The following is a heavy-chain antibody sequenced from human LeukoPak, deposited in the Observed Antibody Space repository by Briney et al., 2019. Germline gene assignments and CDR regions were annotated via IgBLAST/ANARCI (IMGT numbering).Heavy chain of an antibody. CDR1: GCTFSSYA. Sequence: PGGSLRLSCAASGCTFSSYAMSWVRQAPGKGLEWVSAISGSGGSTYYSDSVKGRFTMSRDDSKNTVYLQMNSLRAEDTAVYYCAKGRFTTSWYNFDYWGQGTLVTVSS. D-gene: IGHD6-13*01. CDR2: ISGSGGST. V-gene: IGHV3-23*01. J-gene: IGHJ4*02. CDR3: AKGRFTTSWYNFDY.